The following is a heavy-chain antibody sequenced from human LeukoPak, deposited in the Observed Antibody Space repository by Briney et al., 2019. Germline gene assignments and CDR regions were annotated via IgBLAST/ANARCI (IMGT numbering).Heavy chain of an antibody. CDR1: GGSISSGGYS. CDR2: IYHSGST. CDR3: ARASLAYCGGDCYYYWYFDL. J-gene: IGHJ2*01. D-gene: IGHD2-21*02. Sequence: SETLSLTCPVSGGSISSGGYSWRWIRQPPGKGLGWIGYIYHSGSTYYNPSLKSRVTISVDRSKNQFSLKLSSVTAADTAVYYCARASLAYCGGDCYYYWYFDLWGRGTLVTVSS. V-gene: IGHV4-30-2*01.